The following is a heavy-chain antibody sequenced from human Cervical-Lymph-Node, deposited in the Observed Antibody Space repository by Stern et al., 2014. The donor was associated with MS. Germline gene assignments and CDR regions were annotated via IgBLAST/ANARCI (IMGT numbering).Heavy chain of an antibody. CDR3: ARDPGGYDLSLPY. J-gene: IGHJ4*02. Sequence: VHLVESGSELKKPGASVKVSCRASGYTFSTYAMNWVRQAPGQGLEWMGWINTNTGDPTYAQGFTGRFVFSLDTSVSTAYLQISSLKAEDTAVYYCARDPGGYDLSLPYWGQGTLVTVSS. D-gene: IGHD5-12*01. V-gene: IGHV7-4-1*02. CDR1: GYTFSTYA. CDR2: INTNTGDP.